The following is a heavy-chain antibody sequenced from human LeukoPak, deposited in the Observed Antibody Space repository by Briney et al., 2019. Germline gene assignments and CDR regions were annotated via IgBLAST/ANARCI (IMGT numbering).Heavy chain of an antibody. Sequence: GGSLRLSCAASGFTFSTYRMHWVRQAPGKGLEWVAVISYDGSNKYYADSVKGRLIISRDNSKNALYLQMNSLRAEDTAMYYCAKALTWYYDSSGYHYAETGFDYWGQGTLVTVSS. CDR1: GFTFSTYR. CDR3: AKALTWYYDSSGYHYAETGFDY. CDR2: ISYDGSNK. V-gene: IGHV3-30*18. J-gene: IGHJ4*02. D-gene: IGHD3-22*01.